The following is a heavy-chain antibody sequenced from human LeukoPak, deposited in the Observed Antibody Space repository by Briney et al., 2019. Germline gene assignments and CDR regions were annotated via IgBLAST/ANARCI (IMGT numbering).Heavy chain of an antibody. Sequence: GGSLRLSCAASGFTFSDYWMTWVRQAPGKGLHWVANIKEDGSEKYYVDSVKGRFTISIDNAKHSLFLQMNSLRVEDTAVYYCARDHATGYFDYWGQGALVTVSS. CDR1: GFTFSDYW. J-gene: IGHJ4*02. D-gene: IGHD2-15*01. CDR2: IKEDGSEK. CDR3: ARDHATGYFDY. V-gene: IGHV3-7*01.